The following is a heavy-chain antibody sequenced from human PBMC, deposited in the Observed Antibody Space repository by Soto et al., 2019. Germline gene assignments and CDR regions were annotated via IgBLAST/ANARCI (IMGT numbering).Heavy chain of an antibody. CDR2: FNPILSFS. J-gene: IGHJ4*02. CDR1: GDTFNFYT. V-gene: IGHV1-69*02. D-gene: IGHD3-10*01. Sequence: QVQLVQSGAEVKKPGSSVKVSCKASGDTFNFYTINWVRQAPGLGLEWMGRFNPILSFSNSALKFQGRVTLTADKSTSTAYMVLSSLRSEDTAIDYCATSVGSGSRAFDYWGQGALVTVSS. CDR3: ATSVGSGSRAFDY.